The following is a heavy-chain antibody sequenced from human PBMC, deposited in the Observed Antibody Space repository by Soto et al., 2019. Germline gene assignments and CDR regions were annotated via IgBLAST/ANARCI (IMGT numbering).Heavy chain of an antibody. CDR2: INHSGST. J-gene: IGHJ6*03. V-gene: IGHV4-34*01. CDR3: ASRDYYYYMDV. CDR1: GGSFSGYY. Sequence: SETLSLTCAVYGGSFSGYYWSWIRQPPGKGLEWIGEINHSGSTNYNPSLKSRVTISVDTSKNQFSLKLSSVTAADTAVYYCASRDYYYYMDVWGKGTTVTVSS.